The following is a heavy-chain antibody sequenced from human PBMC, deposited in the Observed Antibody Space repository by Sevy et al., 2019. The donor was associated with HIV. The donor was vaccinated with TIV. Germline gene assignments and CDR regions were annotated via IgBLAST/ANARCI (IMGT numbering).Heavy chain of an antibody. CDR2: ISHSGSV. J-gene: IGHJ6*02. CDR1: GGSLSGYY. D-gene: IGHD2-2*01. V-gene: IGHV4-34*01. Sequence: SETLSLTCAVYGGSLSGYYWSWTRQPPGKGLEWIGAISHSGSVKYNPSLKSRVTTSIDTSKNQLSLNVSCVSAADTAIYFCARVSFSTSWSTDYYYGLDAWGQGTSVTVSS. CDR3: ARVSFSTSWSTDYYYGLDA.